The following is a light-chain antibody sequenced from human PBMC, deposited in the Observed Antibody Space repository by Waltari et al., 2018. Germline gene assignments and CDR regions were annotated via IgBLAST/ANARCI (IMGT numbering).Light chain of an antibody. V-gene: IGKV1-8*01. CDR1: QGVSSS. J-gene: IGKJ2*01. CDR3: QQYYSYPYT. Sequence: AIRMTQSPSSFSASIGDRVTIPCRASQGVSSSLAWYQQKPGKAPKLLIFATSPLQSGVPSRFSGSGSGTEFTLTVSGLQSEDFATYYCQQYYSYPYTFGQGTKLEIK. CDR2: ATS.